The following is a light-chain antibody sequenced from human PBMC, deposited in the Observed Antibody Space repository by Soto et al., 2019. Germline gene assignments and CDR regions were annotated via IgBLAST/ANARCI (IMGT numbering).Light chain of an antibody. Sequence: EIVLTQSPGTLSLSTGERATLSCRASHTISSSYLAWYQQKPGQAPRLLMYGISRRATGIPDRFSGSGSGTDFTLTITRLKPEDAAVNDREQHVPASPRAFAEGTKVDIK. CDR2: GIS. CDR1: HTISSSY. J-gene: IGKJ4*02. CDR3: EQHVPASPRA. V-gene: IGKV3-20*01.